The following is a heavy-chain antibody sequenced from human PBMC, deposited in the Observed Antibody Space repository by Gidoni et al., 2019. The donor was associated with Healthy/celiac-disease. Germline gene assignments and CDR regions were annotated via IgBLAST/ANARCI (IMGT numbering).Heavy chain of an antibody. V-gene: IGHV1-8*01. D-gene: IGHD2-2*01. CDR1: GYNFTSYD. CDR3: ASGYCRRTSCYPFDY. CDR2: INPNSGNT. Sequence: QVQLVQSGAEGKKPGASGKVSCKASGYNFTSYDINWVRQASGQGLEWMGWINPNSGNTCYAQKFQGRVTMTRNTSISPAYMELSSLRSEDTAVYYCASGYCRRTSCYPFDYWGQGTLVTVSS. J-gene: IGHJ4*02.